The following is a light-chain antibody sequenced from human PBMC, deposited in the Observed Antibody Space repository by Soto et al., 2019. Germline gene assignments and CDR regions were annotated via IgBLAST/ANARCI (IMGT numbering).Light chain of an antibody. CDR2: TAS. J-gene: IGKJ3*01. CDR1: QGIKSD. CDR3: VQHNSFPFT. Sequence: DIQMTQSPASLSASVGDRVTITCRTSQGIKSDLVWYQQKPGKAPRRLIYTASSLESGVPSRFRCRGSGTAFTLTISSLQPEDFAIYYCVQHNSFPFTFGPGTRVDIK. V-gene: IGKV1-17*01.